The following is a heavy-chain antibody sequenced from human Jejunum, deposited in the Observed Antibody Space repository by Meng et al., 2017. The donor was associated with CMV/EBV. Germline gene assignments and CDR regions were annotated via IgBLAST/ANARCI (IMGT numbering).Heavy chain of an antibody. V-gene: IGHV4-59*02. Sequence: SGGSVPGSYWSWIRQPPGKGPGWIGYIYYTGSTDYHPSLETRVTISIDTSKNQFSLKLNSVTAADTAVYYCARDVLLGTHNWFDPWGRGTLVTVSS. J-gene: IGHJ5*02. D-gene: IGHD1-14*01. CDR2: IYYTGST. CDR1: GGSVPGSY. CDR3: ARDVLLGTHNWFDP.